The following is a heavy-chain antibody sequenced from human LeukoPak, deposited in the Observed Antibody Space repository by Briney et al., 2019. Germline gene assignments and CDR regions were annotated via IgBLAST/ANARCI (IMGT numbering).Heavy chain of an antibody. CDR1: GYTLTELS. CDR3: ATDRPKYGVVTTYYFDY. Sequence: ASVKVSCKVSGYTLTELSMHWVRQAPGKGLEWMGGFDPEDGETIYAQKFQGRVTMTEDTSTDTAYMELSSLRSEDTAVYYCATDRPKYGVVTTYYFDYWGQGTLVTVSS. D-gene: IGHD3-3*01. J-gene: IGHJ4*02. CDR2: FDPEDGET. V-gene: IGHV1-24*01.